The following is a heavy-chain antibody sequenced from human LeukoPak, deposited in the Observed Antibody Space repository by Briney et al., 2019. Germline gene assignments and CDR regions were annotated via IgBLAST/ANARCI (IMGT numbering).Heavy chain of an antibody. V-gene: IGHV3-23*01. CDR2: ISGSGGST. CDR1: GFTFSSYA. Sequence: GGSLRLSCAASGFTFSSYAMSWVRQAPGKGLEWVSGISGSGGSTYYADSVKGRFTISRDNAKNSLYLQMNSLRAEDTAVYYCAPRVVGSAPFDYWGQGTLVTVSS. CDR3: APRVVGSAPFDY. J-gene: IGHJ4*02. D-gene: IGHD2-15*01.